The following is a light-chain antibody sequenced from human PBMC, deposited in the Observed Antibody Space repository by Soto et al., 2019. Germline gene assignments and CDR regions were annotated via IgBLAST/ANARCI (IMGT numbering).Light chain of an antibody. CDR1: HSLSDW. J-gene: IGKJ4*01. Sequence: DIQLTQSPSTLSASVGDRVTITCRSSHSLSDWLAWYQQIPGTAPKLLTYRADSVEYGVPSRFSGSGSGTEFTLTISSRQPDDCATYYCQQYDTHPLTFGGGTKVEIK. V-gene: IGKV1-5*03. CDR2: RAD. CDR3: QQYDTHPLT.